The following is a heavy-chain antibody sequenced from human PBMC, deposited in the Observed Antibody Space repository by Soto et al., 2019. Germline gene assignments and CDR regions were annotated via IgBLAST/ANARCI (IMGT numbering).Heavy chain of an antibody. CDR3: ARAVITMIVVVNAGGAFDI. Sequence: PGGSLRLSCAASGFTFSDYYMSWIRQAPGKGLEWVSYISSSGSTIYYADSVKGRFTISRDNAKNSLYLQMNSLRAEDTAVYYCARAVITMIVVVNAGGAFDIWGQGTMVTVSS. D-gene: IGHD3-22*01. J-gene: IGHJ3*02. CDR2: ISSSGSTI. V-gene: IGHV3-11*01. CDR1: GFTFSDYY.